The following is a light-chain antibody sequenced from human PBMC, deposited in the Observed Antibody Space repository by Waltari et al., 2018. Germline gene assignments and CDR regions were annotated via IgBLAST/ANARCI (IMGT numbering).Light chain of an antibody. Sequence: SYELTQPPSVSVSPGQTASITCSGDKLGDKYACWYQQKPGQSPVLVIYQDSKRPTGIPERFSGSSSGNTATLTVSGTQAMDEADYCCQAWDSSTVVFGGGTKLTVL. CDR1: KLGDKY. CDR3: QAWDSSTVV. V-gene: IGLV3-1*01. J-gene: IGLJ2*01. CDR2: QDS.